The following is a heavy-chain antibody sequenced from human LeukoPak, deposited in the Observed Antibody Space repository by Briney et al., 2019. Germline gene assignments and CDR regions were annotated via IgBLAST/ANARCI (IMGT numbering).Heavy chain of an antibody. CDR2: IWYDGSNK. CDR1: GFTFSSYG. CDR3: ARDVPHNWFDT. J-gene: IGHJ5*02. Sequence: GGSLRLSCAASGFTFSSYGMHWVRQVPGKGLEWVAVIWYDGSNKYYADSVKGRFTISRDNAKNTLYLQMNSLRAEDTAVYYCARDVPHNWFDTWGQGTLVTVSS. V-gene: IGHV3-33*01.